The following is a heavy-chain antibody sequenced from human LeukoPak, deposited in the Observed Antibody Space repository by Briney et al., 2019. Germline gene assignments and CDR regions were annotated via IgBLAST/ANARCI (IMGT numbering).Heavy chain of an antibody. CDR1: GFTFSSYS. J-gene: IGHJ4*02. Sequence: PGGSLRLPCAASGFTFSSYSINWVRQAPGKGLEWVSCFSSSSTYIYYADSVKGRFTISRDNAKNSLSLQMNSLRPEDTAVYYCAGSYDYWGQGTLVTVSS. CDR2: FSSSSTYI. CDR3: AGSYDY. D-gene: IGHD1-26*01. V-gene: IGHV3-21*01.